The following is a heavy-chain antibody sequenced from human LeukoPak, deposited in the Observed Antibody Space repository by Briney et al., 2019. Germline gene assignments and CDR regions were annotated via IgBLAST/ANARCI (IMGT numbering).Heavy chain of an antibody. CDR3: ARSAGYDFWSGYFSYYYMDV. CDR2: IKQDGSEK. D-gene: IGHD3-3*01. J-gene: IGHJ6*03. CDR1: GFTFSSYW. Sequence: GGSLRLSCTASGFTFSSYWMSWVRQAPGKGLEWVANIKQDGSEKYYVDSVKGRFTISRDNAKNSLYMQMNSLRAEDMAVYYCARSAGYDFWSGYFSYYYMDVWGKGTTVTVSS. V-gene: IGHV3-7*01.